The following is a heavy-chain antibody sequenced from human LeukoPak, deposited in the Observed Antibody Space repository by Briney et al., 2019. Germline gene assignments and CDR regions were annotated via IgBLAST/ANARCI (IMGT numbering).Heavy chain of an antibody. J-gene: IGHJ1*01. CDR2: IYHSGST. Sequence: SETLSLTCAVSGCSISSSNWWTWVRQPAGKGLEWIGEIYHSGSTNYNPSLKSRVTISVDKSKNQFSLKLSSVTAADTAVYYCARIERYSSSGFRHWGQGTLVTVSS. CDR3: ARIERYSSSGFRH. CDR1: GCSISSSNW. V-gene: IGHV4-4*02. D-gene: IGHD6-6*01.